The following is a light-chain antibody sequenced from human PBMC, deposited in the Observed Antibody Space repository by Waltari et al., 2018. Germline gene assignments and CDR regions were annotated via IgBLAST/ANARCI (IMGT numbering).Light chain of an antibody. V-gene: IGKV3-11*01. CDR1: QSVNNK. CDR3: QHRSSWPLT. CDR2: DAS. Sequence: EIVLTQSPATLPLSPGDEPTLPCRASQSVNNKLAGYQQKPGQTPRLLIYDASTRATGVPARFSGSGSGTDLTLSISSLEPEDFAVYYCQHRSSWPLTFGGGTKLEIK. J-gene: IGKJ4*01.